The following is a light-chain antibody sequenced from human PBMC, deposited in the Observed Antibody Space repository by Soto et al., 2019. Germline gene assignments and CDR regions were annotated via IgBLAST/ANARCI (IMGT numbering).Light chain of an antibody. CDR3: TSYTSSSTLL. CDR2: EVS. V-gene: IGLV2-14*01. CDR1: SSDVGGYNF. Sequence: QSVLTQPASVSGSPGQSITISCTGTSSDVGGYNFVSWYQHHPGKAPKLMIYEVSSRPSGVSNRFSCSKSGNTASLTISGLQAEDESDYYCTSYTSSSTLLFGTGTKVTVL. J-gene: IGLJ1*01.